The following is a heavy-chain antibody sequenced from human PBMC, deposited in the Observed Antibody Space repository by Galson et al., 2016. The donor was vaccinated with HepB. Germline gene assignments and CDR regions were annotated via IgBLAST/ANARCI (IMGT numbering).Heavy chain of an antibody. J-gene: IGHJ6*02. CDR1: GSAFRDYA. Sequence: SLRLSCAASGSAFRDYAMVWVRQAPGRGPEWVSGISGTGSHKFYADSVKGRFTISRDNPKTTLYLQMNSLTTEDTAIYYCAKDRYARGWYGYYGLDVWGPGTTVTVSS. V-gene: IGHV3-23*01. CDR2: ISGTGSHK. D-gene: IGHD6-19*01. CDR3: AKDRYARGWYGYYGLDV.